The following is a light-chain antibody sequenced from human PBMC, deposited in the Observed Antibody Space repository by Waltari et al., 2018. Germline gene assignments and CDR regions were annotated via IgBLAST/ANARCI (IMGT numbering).Light chain of an antibody. CDR3: SSCASTIPLGV. J-gene: IGLJ3*02. Sequence: QSALTQPASVSGTPGQSITISCTGTTSDVGNYDLVAWYQHHPGKAPKLLICEVIKRPSGVSSRFSGSKSGSTASLTISGLQPDDEADYYCSSCASTIPLGVFGGGTKLTVL. V-gene: IGLV2-14*02. CDR1: TSDVGNYDL. CDR2: EVI.